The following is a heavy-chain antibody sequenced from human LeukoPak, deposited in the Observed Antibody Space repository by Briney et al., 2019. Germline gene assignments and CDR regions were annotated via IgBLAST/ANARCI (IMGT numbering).Heavy chain of an antibody. D-gene: IGHD6-13*01. V-gene: IGHV3-64*01. J-gene: IGHJ4*02. CDR3: ASAYSSTWRGYFDY. Sequence: GGSLRLSCAASGLTFSSYAMHWVRQAPGKGLESVSAISSNGGSTYYANSVRGRFTIPRDNSKNTLYLQMGSLRAEDMAVYYCASAYSSTWRGYFDYWGQGTLVTVSS. CDR2: ISSNGGST. CDR1: GLTFSSYA.